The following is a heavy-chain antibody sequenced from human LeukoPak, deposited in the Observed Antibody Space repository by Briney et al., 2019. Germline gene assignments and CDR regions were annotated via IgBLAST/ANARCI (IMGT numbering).Heavy chain of an antibody. CDR1: GFIFSNYA. J-gene: IGHJ4*02. D-gene: IGHD3-9*01. V-gene: IGHV3-23*01. CDR2: ISGRSNNT. CDR3: AKWGDYDVLTGYYVSDF. Sequence: PGASLRLSCEASGFIFSNYAMYWVRQAPGKGLEWVSAISGRSNNTYYADSVKGRFTISRDSSKNTLYLQMNSLRADDTAVYYCAKWGDYDVLTGYYVSDFWGQGTLVTVSS.